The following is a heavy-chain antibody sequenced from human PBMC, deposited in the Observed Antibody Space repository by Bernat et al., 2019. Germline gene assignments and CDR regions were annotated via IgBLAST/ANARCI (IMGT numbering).Heavy chain of an antibody. V-gene: IGHV3-30-3*01. CDR3: ARATIAAAGTGDAFDI. CDR1: GFSFNTFA. J-gene: IGHJ3*02. CDR2: ISYDGGVK. D-gene: IGHD6-13*01. Sequence: QVQLVESGGGVVQPGRSLRLSCAASGFSFNTFAIHWVRQAPGKGPEWVAVISYDGGVKSYAGSVKGRFTISRDNSKNTLYLQMNSLRAEDTAVYYCARATIAAAGTGDAFDIWGQGTMVTVSS.